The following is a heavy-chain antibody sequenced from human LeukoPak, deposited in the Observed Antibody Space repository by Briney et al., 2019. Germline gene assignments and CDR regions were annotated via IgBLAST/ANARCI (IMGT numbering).Heavy chain of an antibody. CDR3: AAGADSSSWAYFDY. V-gene: IGHV3-21*01. J-gene: IGHJ4*02. CDR2: ISFSSSSI. Sequence: GGSLRLSCAASGFTFSSYSMNWVRQAPGEGLEWVSSISFSSSSIYYADSVKGRVTISRDNAKNSLFLQMNSLRDGDTAVYYCAAGADSSSWAYFDYWGQGTLVTVSS. D-gene: IGHD6-13*01. CDR1: GFTFSSYS.